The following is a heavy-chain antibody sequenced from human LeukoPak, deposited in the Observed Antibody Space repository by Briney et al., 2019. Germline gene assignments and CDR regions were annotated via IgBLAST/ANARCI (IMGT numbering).Heavy chain of an antibody. CDR2: INPNSGGT. CDR3: ARSLYYDSSGYDIDY. J-gene: IGHJ4*02. Sequence: ASVKVSCKSSGYTFTGYYMHWVRQAPGQGLEWMGWINPNSGGTKYAQKFQGRVTMTRDTSISTAYMELSRLRSDDTAVYYCARSLYYDSSGYDIDYWGQGTLVTVSS. V-gene: IGHV1-2*02. D-gene: IGHD3-22*01. CDR1: GYTFTGYY.